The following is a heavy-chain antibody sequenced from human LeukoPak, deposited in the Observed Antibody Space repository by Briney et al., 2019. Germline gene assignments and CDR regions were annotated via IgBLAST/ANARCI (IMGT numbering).Heavy chain of an antibody. D-gene: IGHD5-18*01. CDR1: GGTFSSYA. Sequence: ASVKVSCKASGGTFSSYAISWVRQAPGQGLEWMGGIIPIFGTANYAQKFQGRVTITADESTSTAYMELSSLRSEDTAVYYCAREAIYSYGLATYYYYGMDVWGQGTTVTVSS. CDR2: IIPIFGTA. CDR3: AREAIYSYGLATYYYYGMDV. V-gene: IGHV1-69*13. J-gene: IGHJ6*02.